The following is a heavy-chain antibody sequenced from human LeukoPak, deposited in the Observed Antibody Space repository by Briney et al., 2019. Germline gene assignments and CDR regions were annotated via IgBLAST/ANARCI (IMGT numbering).Heavy chain of an antibody. CDR3: ARDDGDYGDSQPPDY. Sequence: GGSLRLSCAASGFTFSSYGMHWVRQAPGKGLEWVAVISYDGSNKYYADSVKGRFTISRDNSKNTLYLQMNSLRAEDTAVYYCARDDGDYGDSQPPDYWGQGTLVTVSS. CDR2: ISYDGSNK. D-gene: IGHD4-17*01. J-gene: IGHJ4*02. V-gene: IGHV3-30*03. CDR1: GFTFSSYG.